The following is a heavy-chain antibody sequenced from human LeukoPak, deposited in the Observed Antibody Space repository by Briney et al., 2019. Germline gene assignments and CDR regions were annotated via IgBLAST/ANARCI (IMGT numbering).Heavy chain of an antibody. V-gene: IGHV1-2*02. CDR3: ARPYDSSGSIDY. D-gene: IGHD3-22*01. CDR1: GYTLTGYY. J-gene: IGHJ4*02. CDR2: INPNSGGT. Sequence: GASVKVSCKASGYTLTGYYMHWVRQAPGQGFEWMGWINPNSGGTNYAQKFQGRVTMTRDTSISTAYMELSRLRSDDTAVYYCARPYDSSGSIDYWGQGTPVTVSS.